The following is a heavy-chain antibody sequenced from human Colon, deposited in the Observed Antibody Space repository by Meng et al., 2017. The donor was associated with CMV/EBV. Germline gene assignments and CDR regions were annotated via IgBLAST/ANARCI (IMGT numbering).Heavy chain of an antibody. CDR3: AKDYMSACDS. Sequence: LSCAASGFTFDDSGMSWVRQVPGKGLEWVAGIDWNGGTTQYSESVKGRFTVSRDNAKNSLYLQMSSLRAEDTALYYCAKDYMSACDSWGRGTLVTVSS. CDR2: IDWNGGTT. D-gene: IGHD2-21*01. J-gene: IGHJ4*02. CDR1: GFTFDDSG. V-gene: IGHV3-20*04.